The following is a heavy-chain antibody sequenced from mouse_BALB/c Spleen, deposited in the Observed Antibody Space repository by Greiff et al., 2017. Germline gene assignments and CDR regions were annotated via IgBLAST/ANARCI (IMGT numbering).Heavy chain of an antibody. J-gene: IGHJ2*01. V-gene: IGHV3-2*02. D-gene: IGHD1-1*02. CDR1: GYSITSDYA. Sequence: VQLKESGPGLVKPSQSLSLTCTVTGYSITSDYAWNWIRQFPGNKLEWMGYISYSGSTSYNPSLKSRISITRDTSKNQFFLQLNSVTTEDTATYYCAIWGGNYFDYWGQGTTLTVSS. CDR2: ISYSGST. CDR3: AIWGGNYFDY.